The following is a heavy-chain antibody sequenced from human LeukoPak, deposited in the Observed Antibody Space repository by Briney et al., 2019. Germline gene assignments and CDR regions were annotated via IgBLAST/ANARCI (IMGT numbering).Heavy chain of an antibody. Sequence: SETLSLTCAVYGGSFSGYSWSWIRQPPGKGLEWIGEINHRGSTNYNPSLKSRVTISVDTAKNQFSLKLSSVTAADTAVYYCARGLWFGELSDYYGMDVWGQGTTVTVSS. V-gene: IGHV4-34*01. CDR3: ARGLWFGELSDYYGMDV. CDR1: GGSFSGYS. J-gene: IGHJ6*02. CDR2: INHRGST. D-gene: IGHD3-10*01.